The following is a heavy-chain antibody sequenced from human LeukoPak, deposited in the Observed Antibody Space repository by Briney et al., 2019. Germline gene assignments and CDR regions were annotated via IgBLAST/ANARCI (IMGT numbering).Heavy chain of an antibody. CDR3: TRLSGYNWFDP. D-gene: IGHD2-15*01. CDR1: GFTFYNAW. V-gene: IGHV3-73*01. CDR2: IRSKANSYAT. J-gene: IGHJ5*02. Sequence: GGSLRLSCAASGFTFYNAWMSWVRQASGKGLEWVGRIRSKANSYATAYAASVKGRFTISRDDSKNTAYLQMNSLKTEDTAVYYCTRLSGYNWFDPWGQGTLVTVSS.